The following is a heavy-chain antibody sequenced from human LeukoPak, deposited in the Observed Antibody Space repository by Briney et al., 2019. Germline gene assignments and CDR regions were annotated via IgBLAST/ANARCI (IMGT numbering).Heavy chain of an antibody. V-gene: IGHV3-7*03. CDR1: GFTFSSYW. CDR3: ARHSIGYYYGMDV. CDR2: IKQDGSEK. J-gene: IGHJ6*02. Sequence: GGSLRLSCAASGFTFSSYWMSWVRQAPGKGLEWVANIKQDGSEKYYVDSVKGRLTISRDNAKNSLYLQMNSLRAEDTAVYYCARHSIGYYYGMDVWGQGTTITVSS. D-gene: IGHD4-11*01.